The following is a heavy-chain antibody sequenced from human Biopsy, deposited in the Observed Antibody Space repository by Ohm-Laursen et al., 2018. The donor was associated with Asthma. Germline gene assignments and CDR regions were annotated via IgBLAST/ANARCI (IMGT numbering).Heavy chain of an antibody. CDR3: ARKAGSCISRTCYSLDL. J-gene: IGHJ4*02. V-gene: IGHV1-69*01. CDR2: INSVFSNT. Sequence: GSSVKVSCKSLGGTFNTYVIGWVRQAPGQGLEWLGGINSVFSNTTYPQKLQDRVTVTADDYTSTVFMELSILRSEDTAVYYCARKAGSCISRTCYSLDLWGQGTLVTVSP. D-gene: IGHD2-2*01. CDR1: GGTFNTYV.